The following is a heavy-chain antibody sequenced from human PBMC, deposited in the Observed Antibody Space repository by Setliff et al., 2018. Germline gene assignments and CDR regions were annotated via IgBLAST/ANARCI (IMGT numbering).Heavy chain of an antibody. CDR1: GASITSGSYY. J-gene: IGHJ1*01. CDR2: IYYSGNS. Sequence: PSETLSLTCTVSGASITSGSYYWGWIRQPPGKGLEWIGTIYYSGNSNYNPSLKSRVTISIDTSQQFSLRLSSVTAANTAVYYCARRVSGSMQDWWGQGTLVTVS. V-gene: IGHV4-39*01. D-gene: IGHD1-1*01. CDR3: ARRVSGSMQDW.